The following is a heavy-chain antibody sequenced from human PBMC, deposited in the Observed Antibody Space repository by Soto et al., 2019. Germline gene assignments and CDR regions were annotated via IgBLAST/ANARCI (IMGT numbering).Heavy chain of an antibody. V-gene: IGHV3-48*01. CDR2: ISGSGETT. D-gene: IGHD6-19*01. J-gene: IGHJ4*02. CDR1: GFTFSSYS. CDR3: ARTLGAGGWPYYFDY. Sequence: EVQLVESGGGLVQPGGSLRLSCAASGFTFSSYSMTWVRQAPGKGLEWVSYISGSGETTYHADSVRGRFTISRDNAENSLHLQLNSLRAEDTAVYYCARTLGAGGWPYYFDYWGQGALVTVSS.